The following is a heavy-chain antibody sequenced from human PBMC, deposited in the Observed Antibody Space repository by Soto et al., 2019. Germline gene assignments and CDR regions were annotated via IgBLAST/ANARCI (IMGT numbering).Heavy chain of an antibody. Sequence: QITLKESGPTLVKPTQTLTLTCTFSGFSLSTSGVGVGWIRQPPGKALEWLALIYWDDDKRYSPSLKSRLTIPKDTSKRQVVLTMTKMDPVDTATYYCAHRRGGPEGWGSYYNVGGGYFDYWGQGTLVTVSS. CDR3: AHRRGGPEGWGSYYNVGGGYFDY. CDR1: GFSLSTSGVG. D-gene: IGHD3-10*01. J-gene: IGHJ4*02. V-gene: IGHV2-5*02. CDR2: IYWDDDK.